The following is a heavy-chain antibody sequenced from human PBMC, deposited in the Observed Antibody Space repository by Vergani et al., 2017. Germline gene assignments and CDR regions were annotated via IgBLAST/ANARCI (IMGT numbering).Heavy chain of an antibody. J-gene: IGHJ4*02. V-gene: IGHV3-23*01. CDR1: GFTFSSYA. D-gene: IGHD2-21*02. CDR2: ISGSGGST. CDR3: AKDYRRVLVTAIPKSPFDY. Sequence: EVQLLESGGGLVQPGGSLRLSCAASGFTFSSYAMSWVRQAPGKGLEWVSAISGSGGSTYYADSVKGRFTISRDNSKNTLYLQMNSLRAEDTAVYYCAKDYRRVLVTAIPKSPFDYWGQGTLVTVSS.